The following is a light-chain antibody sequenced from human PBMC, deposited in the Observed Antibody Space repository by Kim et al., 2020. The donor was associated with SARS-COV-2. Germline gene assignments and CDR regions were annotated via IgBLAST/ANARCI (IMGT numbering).Light chain of an antibody. CDR2: QDS. J-gene: IGLJ1*01. Sequence: SWSPGQTASITCSGDKLGDKFACWYQQKPGQSPVLVIYQDSKRPSGIPERFSGSNSGNTATLTISGTQAMDEADYYCQAWDSSTKVFGTGTKVTVL. CDR1: KLGDKF. CDR3: QAWDSSTKV. V-gene: IGLV3-1*01.